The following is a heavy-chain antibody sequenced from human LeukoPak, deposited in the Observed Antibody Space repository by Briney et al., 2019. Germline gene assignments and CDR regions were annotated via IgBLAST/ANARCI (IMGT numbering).Heavy chain of an antibody. J-gene: IGHJ4*02. CDR2: IHYSGST. CDR3: WRPHCSNSVCSSSRVDF. D-gene: IGHD2-8*01. CDR1: GGSMTSNNYY. V-gene: IGHV4-39*01. Sequence: TSETLSLTCTVSGGSMTSNNYYWGWIRQPPGKGLEWIGNIHYSGSTYYSPSLKNRVTISVDTSKNQFSLRLKSVTAADTAVYYCWRPHCSNSVCSSSRVDFWGQGTLVTVSS.